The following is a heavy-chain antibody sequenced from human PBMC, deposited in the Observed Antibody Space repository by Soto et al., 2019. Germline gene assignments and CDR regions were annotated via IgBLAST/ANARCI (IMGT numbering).Heavy chain of an antibody. J-gene: IGHJ4*02. Sequence: GGSLRLSCAASGFTVSSNYMSWVRQAPGKGLEWVSVIYSGGSTYYADSVKGRFTISRDNSKNTLYLQMNSLRAEDTAVYYCARGYSSGWYYFDYWGQGTLVTVSS. CDR1: GFTVSSNY. D-gene: IGHD6-19*01. V-gene: IGHV3-53*01. CDR2: IYSGGST. CDR3: ARGYSSGWYYFDY.